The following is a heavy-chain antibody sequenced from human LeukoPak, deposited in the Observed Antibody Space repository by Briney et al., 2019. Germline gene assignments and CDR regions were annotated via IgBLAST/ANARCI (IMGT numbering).Heavy chain of an antibody. J-gene: IGHJ4*02. CDR1: GFTFSTFG. V-gene: IGHV3-33*05. D-gene: IGHD3-22*01. Sequence: PGGSLRLSCATSGFTFSTFGMHWVRQAPGKGLEWVAVTSSDGRLKYYADSVEGRFTISRDNSKNTLYLQMNSLRAEDTAVYYCARDGPQRPYDRDYFDYWGQGTLVTVSS. CDR3: ARDGPQRPYDRDYFDY. CDR2: TSSDGRLK.